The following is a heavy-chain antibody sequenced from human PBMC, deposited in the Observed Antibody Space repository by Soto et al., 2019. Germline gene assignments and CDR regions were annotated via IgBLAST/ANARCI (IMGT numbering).Heavy chain of an antibody. CDR3: ARVRDWFDP. CDR1: VGSFSGYY. V-gene: IGHV4-34*01. D-gene: IGHD3-3*01. Sequence: SETLSLTCAVYVGSFSGYYWNWVRQPPGKGLEWIGEIDHSGYTNYNPSLKSRVTISVDTSKNQFPLRLTSVTAADTAVYYCARVRDWFDPWGQGTLVTVSS. J-gene: IGHJ5*02. CDR2: IDHSGYT.